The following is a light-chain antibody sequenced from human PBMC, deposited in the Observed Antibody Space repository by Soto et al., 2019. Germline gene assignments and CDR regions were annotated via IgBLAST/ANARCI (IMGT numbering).Light chain of an antibody. Sequence: QSALTQPASVSGSPGQSITISCTGTSSDVGGYNLVSWYQQHPGKAPKLMIYEGNKRPSGVSNRFSGSKSGNTASLTISGLQAEDEADYYCSSFSDSTTLLFGGGTKLTVL. CDR1: SSDVGGYNL. J-gene: IGLJ2*01. V-gene: IGLV2-23*01. CDR3: SSFSDSTTLL. CDR2: EGN.